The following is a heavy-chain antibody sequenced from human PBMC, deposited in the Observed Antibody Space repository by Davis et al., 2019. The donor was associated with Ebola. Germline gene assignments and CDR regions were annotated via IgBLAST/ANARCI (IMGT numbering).Heavy chain of an antibody. Sequence: PSETLSLTCTVSGGSISSYYWGWIRQPPGKGLEWIGSIYYSGSTYYNPSLKSRVTISVDKSKNQFSLKLSSVTAADTAVYYCARVATIFGVVVGPYNWFDPWGQGTLVTVSS. D-gene: IGHD3-3*01. CDR2: IYYSGST. CDR3: ARVATIFGVVVGPYNWFDP. V-gene: IGHV4-39*07. CDR1: GGSISSYY. J-gene: IGHJ5*02.